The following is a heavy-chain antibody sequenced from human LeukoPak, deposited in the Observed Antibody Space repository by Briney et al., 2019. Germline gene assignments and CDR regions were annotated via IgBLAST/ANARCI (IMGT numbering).Heavy chain of an antibody. V-gene: IGHV3-53*01. D-gene: IGHD6-6*01. J-gene: IGHJ4*02. CDR1: GFTVISNY. Sequence: PGGSLRLSCSASGFTVISNYLSWVRQAAGKGLEWVSVIYSGGSTYYADSVKGRFTISRDNSKNTLYLQMNSLRAEDTAVYYCAREGLSSSAIDYWGQGTLVTVSS. CDR3: AREGLSSSAIDY. CDR2: IYSGGST.